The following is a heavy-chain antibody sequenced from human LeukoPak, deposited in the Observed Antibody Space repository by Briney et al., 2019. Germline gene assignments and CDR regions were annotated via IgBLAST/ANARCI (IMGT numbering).Heavy chain of an antibody. V-gene: IGHV4-4*07. CDR2: IYTSGST. D-gene: IGHD2-15*01. Sequence: SETLSLTCTVSGGSISSYYWSLIRQPAGKGLEWIGRIYTSGSTNYNPSLKSRVTMSVDTSKNQFSLKLSSVTAADTAVYYCARDLGYCSGGSCYSFYYYYGMDVWGQGTTVTVSS. CDR1: GGSISSYY. CDR3: ARDLGYCSGGSCYSFYYYYGMDV. J-gene: IGHJ6*02.